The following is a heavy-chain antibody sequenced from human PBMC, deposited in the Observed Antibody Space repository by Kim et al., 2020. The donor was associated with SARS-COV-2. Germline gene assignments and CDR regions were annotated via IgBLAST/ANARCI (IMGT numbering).Heavy chain of an antibody. D-gene: IGHD3-22*01. Sequence: SETLSLTCTVSGGSISSSSYYWGWIRQPPGKGLEWIGSIYYSGSTYYNPSLKSRVTISVDTSKNQFSLKLSSVTAADTAVYYCARGRSYYYDSGGYFDYWGQGTLVTVSS. J-gene: IGHJ4*02. CDR3: ARGRSYYYDSGGYFDY. CDR2: IYYSGST. CDR1: GGSISSSSYY. V-gene: IGHV4-39*01.